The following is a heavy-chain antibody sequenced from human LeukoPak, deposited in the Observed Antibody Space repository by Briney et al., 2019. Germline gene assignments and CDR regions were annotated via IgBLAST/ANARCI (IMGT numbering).Heavy chain of an antibody. D-gene: IGHD3-9*01. J-gene: IGHJ4*02. CDR3: ARGSSPYYDILTGYYTTFDY. CDR2: IIPIFGTA. V-gene: IGHV1-69*13. Sequence: SVKVSCKASGGTFSSYAISWVRQAPGQGLEWMGGIIPIFGTANYAQKFQGRVTITADESTSTAYMELSSLRSEDTAVYYCARGSSPYYDILTGYYTTFDYWGQGTLVTVSS. CDR1: GGTFSSYA.